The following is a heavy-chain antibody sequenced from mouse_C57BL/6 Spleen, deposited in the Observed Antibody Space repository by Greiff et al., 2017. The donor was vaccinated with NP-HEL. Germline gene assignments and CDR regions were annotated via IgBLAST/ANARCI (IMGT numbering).Heavy chain of an antibody. CDR3: ARSVYDYGGGARFAY. D-gene: IGHD2-4*01. J-gene: IGHJ3*01. V-gene: IGHV1-64*01. Sequence: QVQLQQPGAELVKPGASVKLSCKASGYTFTSYWMHWVKQRPGQGLEWIGMIHPNSGSTNNNEKFKSKATLTVDKSSSTAYMQLSSLTSEDSAVYYCARSVYDYGGGARFAYWGQGTLVTVSA. CDR1: GYTFTSYW. CDR2: IHPNSGST.